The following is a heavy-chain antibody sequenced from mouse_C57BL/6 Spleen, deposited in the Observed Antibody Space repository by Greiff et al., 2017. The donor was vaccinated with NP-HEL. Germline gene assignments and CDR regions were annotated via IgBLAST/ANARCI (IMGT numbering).Heavy chain of an antibody. J-gene: IGHJ4*01. D-gene: IGHD1-1*01. Sequence: QVQLQQPGAELVKPGASVKLSCKASGYTFTSYWMHWVKQRPGQGLEWIGMIHPNSGSTNYNEKFKSKATLTVDKSSSTAYMQLSSLTSKDSAVYYCARGKVITTVVANYAMDYWGQGTSVTVSS. CDR3: ARGKVITTVVANYAMDY. CDR1: GYTFTSYW. V-gene: IGHV1-64*01. CDR2: IHPNSGST.